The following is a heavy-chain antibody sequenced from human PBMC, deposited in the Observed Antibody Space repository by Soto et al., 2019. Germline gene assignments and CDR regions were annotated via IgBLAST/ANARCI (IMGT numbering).Heavy chain of an antibody. D-gene: IGHD5-12*01. V-gene: IGHV4-30-4*01. CDR2: IYYSGST. CDR1: GGSINILNW. J-gene: IGHJ4*02. CDR3: ASYYSGYDYRYFDY. Sequence: SETLSLTCDVSGGSINILNWWSWIRQPPGKGLEWIGYIYYSGSTYYNPSLKSRVTISVDTSKNQFSLKLSSVIAADTAVYYCASYYSGYDYRYFDYWGQGTLVTVSS.